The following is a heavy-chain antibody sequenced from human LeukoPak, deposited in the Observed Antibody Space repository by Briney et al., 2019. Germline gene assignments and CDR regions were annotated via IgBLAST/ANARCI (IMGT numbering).Heavy chain of an antibody. D-gene: IGHD5-24*01. CDR2: ISYDGSNK. V-gene: IGHV3-30-3*01. CDR1: GLTFSSYA. CDR3: ARSSDGYNVDHYYYYYYGMDV. J-gene: IGHJ6*02. Sequence: PGGSLRLSCAASGLTFSSYAMHWVRQAPGKGLEWVAVISYDGSNKYYADSVKGRFTISRDNSKNTLYLQMNSLRAEDTAVYYCARSSDGYNVDHYYYYYYGMDVWGQGTTVTVSS.